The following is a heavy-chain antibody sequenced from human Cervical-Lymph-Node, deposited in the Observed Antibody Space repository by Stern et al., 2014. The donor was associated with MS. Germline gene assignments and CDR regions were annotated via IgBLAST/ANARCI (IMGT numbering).Heavy chain of an antibody. CDR1: GYTFTYYA. D-gene: IGHD4-11*01. CDR2: ISPYNGNK. J-gene: IGHJ4*02. Sequence: QVQLGQSGAEVKKPGASVNVSCKTSGYTFTYYAISWIRQAPGQGLEWVGWISPYNGNKNFVQKLQGRVAMTTDTSTSTAYMELRSLRSDDTAVYYCARDDDYTRRAIDYWGQGTLVTVSS. V-gene: IGHV1-18*01. CDR3: ARDDDYTRRAIDY.